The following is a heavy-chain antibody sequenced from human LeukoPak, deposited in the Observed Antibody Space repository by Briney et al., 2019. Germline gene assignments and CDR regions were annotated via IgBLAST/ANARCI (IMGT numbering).Heavy chain of an antibody. CDR2: ISSSSSYI. V-gene: IGHV3-21*01. D-gene: IGHD4-23*01. CDR1: GFTFSSYA. Sequence: GGSLRLSCAASGFTFSSYAMSWVRQAPGKGLEWVSSISSSSSYIYYADSVKGRFTISRDNAKNSLYLQMNSLRAEDTAVYYCARDVGTGNSRRFDPWGQGTLVTVSS. CDR3: ARDVGTGNSRRFDP. J-gene: IGHJ5*02.